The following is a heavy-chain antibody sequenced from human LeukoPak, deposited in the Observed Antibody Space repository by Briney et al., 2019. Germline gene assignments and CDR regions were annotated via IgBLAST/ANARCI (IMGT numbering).Heavy chain of an antibody. CDR2: INHRGST. Sequence: SETLSLTCAVYGGPLGGYNGTGSGRPPGKGLEWIGEINHRGSTNYNPSLESRVTISVDTSKNHFSLDLTSVTAADTAVYYCASGGWYRGYWGQGTLVTVSS. J-gene: IGHJ4*02. D-gene: IGHD2-15*01. CDR3: ASGGWYRGY. V-gene: IGHV4-34*01. CDR1: GGPLGGY.